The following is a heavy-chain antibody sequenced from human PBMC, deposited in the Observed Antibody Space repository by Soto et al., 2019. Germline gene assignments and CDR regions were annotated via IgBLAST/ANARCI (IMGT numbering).Heavy chain of an antibody. CDR3: ATAAKSLERYFDWYFDY. Sequence: ASVKVSCKVSGYTLTELSMHWVRQAPGKGLEWMGGFDPEDGETIYAQKFQGRVTMTEDTSTDTAYMELSSLRSEDTAVYYCATAAKSLERYFDWYFDYWGQGTLVTVSS. CDR2: FDPEDGET. D-gene: IGHD3-9*01. V-gene: IGHV1-24*01. J-gene: IGHJ4*02. CDR1: GYTLTELS.